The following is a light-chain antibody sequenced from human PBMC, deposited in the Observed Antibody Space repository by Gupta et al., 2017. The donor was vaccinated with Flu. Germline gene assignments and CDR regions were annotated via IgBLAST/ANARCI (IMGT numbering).Light chain of an antibody. CDR1: QGISAW. J-gene: IGKJ4*01. V-gene: IGKV1-12*01. CDR3: QQANSFPLT. CDR2: SAS. Sequence: GDMVTITCRASQGISAWLAWYQQKPGKAPKLLIYSASSLYSGVPSRFSGSGSGTDFTLTISSLQPEDFASYYCQQANSFPLTFGGGTKVEIK.